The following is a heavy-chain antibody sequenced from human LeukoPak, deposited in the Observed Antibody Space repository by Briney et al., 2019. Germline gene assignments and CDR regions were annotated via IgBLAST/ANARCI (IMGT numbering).Heavy chain of an antibody. CDR1: GFTFSSYS. Sequence: PGGSLRLSCAASGFTFSSYSMNWVRQALGKGLEWVSSIVSSGSYIYYADSVKGRFTISRDNAKNSLYLQMNSLRAEDTAVYYCARESGGYCSTTSCYKGYFDYWGQGTLVTVSS. D-gene: IGHD2-2*02. CDR3: ARESGGYCSTTSCYKGYFDY. V-gene: IGHV3-21*01. J-gene: IGHJ4*02. CDR2: IVSSGSYI.